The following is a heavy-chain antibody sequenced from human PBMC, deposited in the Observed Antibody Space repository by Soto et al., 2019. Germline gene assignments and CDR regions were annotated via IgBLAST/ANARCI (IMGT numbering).Heavy chain of an antibody. D-gene: IGHD5-12*01. CDR3: AKYFYVAANYYYYGMDV. Sequence: PGGSLRLSCAASGFTFSSYAMSWVRQAPGKGLEWVSAISGSGGSTYYADSVKGRFTISRDNSKNTLYLQMNSLRAEDTAVYYCAKYFYVAANYYYYGMDVWGQGTTVTVSS. CDR2: ISGSGGST. V-gene: IGHV3-23*01. CDR1: GFTFSSYA. J-gene: IGHJ6*02.